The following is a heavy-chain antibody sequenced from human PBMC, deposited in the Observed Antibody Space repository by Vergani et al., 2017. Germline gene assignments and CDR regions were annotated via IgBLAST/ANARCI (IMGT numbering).Heavy chain of an antibody. CDR3: AKTSQYGSGSYSDY. CDR2: ISGSGGST. Sequence: EVQLLESGGGSAQPGESLRLSCVASGFTFTAHGLNWVRQAPGKGLEWVSAISGSGGSTYYADSVKGRFTISRDNSKNTLYLQMNSLRAEDTAVYYCAKTSQYGSGSYSDYWGQGTLVTVSS. V-gene: IGHV3-23*01. D-gene: IGHD3-10*01. CDR1: GFTFTAHG. J-gene: IGHJ4*02.